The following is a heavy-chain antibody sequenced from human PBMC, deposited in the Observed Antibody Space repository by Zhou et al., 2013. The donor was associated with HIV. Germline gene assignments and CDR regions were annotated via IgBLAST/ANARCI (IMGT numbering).Heavy chain of an antibody. J-gene: IGHJ5*02. CDR1: GGTFTGYA. CDR3: ARDFGAGSTEYNWFDP. Sequence: QVHLVQSGTEVKKPGSSVRVPCKTSGGTFTGYAITWVRQAPGQGLEWMGRIIPILGIPNYAQKFQGRVTISADKTTSTAYMELSSLRSEDTAVYYCARDFGAGSTEYNWFDPWGQGTLVTVSS. CDR2: IIPILGIP. D-gene: IGHD1-26*01. V-gene: IGHV1-69*04.